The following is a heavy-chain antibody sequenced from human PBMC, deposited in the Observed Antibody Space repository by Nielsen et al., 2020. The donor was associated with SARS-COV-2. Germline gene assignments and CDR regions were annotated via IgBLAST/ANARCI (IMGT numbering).Heavy chain of an antibody. V-gene: IGHV4-30-4*01. CDR3: ARERVGGITIFGVVTRYGMDV. Sequence: SETLSPTCTLSGGSIISVDYYWSWIRQPPGRGLEWIWYIYYRGSTYYNPSLKSRVTISVDPSKNQFSLKPSSVTAADTALYYCARERVGGITIFGVVTRYGMDVWGQGTTVTVSS. J-gene: IGHJ6*02. CDR1: GGSIISVDYY. D-gene: IGHD3-3*01. CDR2: IYYRGST.